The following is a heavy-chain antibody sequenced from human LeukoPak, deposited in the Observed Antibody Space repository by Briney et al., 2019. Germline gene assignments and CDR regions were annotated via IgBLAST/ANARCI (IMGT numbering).Heavy chain of an antibody. V-gene: IGHV3-74*01. Sequence: GGSLRLSCAASGFNLSSCWMHWVRQAPGKGPVWVSRINNDGRKTRYADSVKGRFTISRDNAKNTLHLHMNSLRAEDTAVYYCASGSDEDWGKGTLVTVSS. J-gene: IGHJ4*02. CDR2: INNDGRKT. D-gene: IGHD6-19*01. CDR3: ASGSDED. CDR1: GFNLSSCW.